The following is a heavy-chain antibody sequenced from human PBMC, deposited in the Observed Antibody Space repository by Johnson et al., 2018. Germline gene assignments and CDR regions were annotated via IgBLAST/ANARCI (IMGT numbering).Heavy chain of an antibody. CDR1: GGSFSGYY. Sequence: QVQLQQWGAGLLKPSETLSLTCAVYGGSFSGYYWSWIRQPPGKGLEWIGEINHSGSIHYNPSLKSLVTISVDTSKNQFALKLSSVTAADTAVYYCARDRGDHMNKYYYYGMDLWGQGTTVTVSS. CDR2: INHSGSI. J-gene: IGHJ6*02. CDR3: ARDRGDHMNKYYYYGMDL. D-gene: IGHD4-17*01. V-gene: IGHV4-34*01.